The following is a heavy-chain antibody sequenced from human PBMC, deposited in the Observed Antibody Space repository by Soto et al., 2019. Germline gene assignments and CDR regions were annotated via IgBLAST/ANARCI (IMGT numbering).Heavy chain of an antibody. V-gene: IGHV4-39*01. J-gene: IGHJ5*02. Sequence: QLQLQESGPGLVKPSETLSLTCTVSGGSISSSSYYWGWIRQPPGKGLEWIGSIYYSGSTYYNPSLKSRVPISVDTSKNQFSLKLSSVTAADTAVYYCARHGVVVVPAAMPGWFDPWCQGTLVTVSS. CDR2: IYYSGST. CDR1: GGSISSSSYY. D-gene: IGHD2-2*01. CDR3: ARHGVVVVPAAMPGWFDP.